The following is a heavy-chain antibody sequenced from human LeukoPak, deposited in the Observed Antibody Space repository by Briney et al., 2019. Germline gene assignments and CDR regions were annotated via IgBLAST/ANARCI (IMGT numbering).Heavy chain of an antibody. V-gene: IGHV4-4*02. D-gene: IGHD3-22*01. Sequence: SETLSLTCAVSGGSISSSNWWSWVRQPPGKGLEWIGEIYHSGSTNYNPSLKSRVTISVDKSKNQFSLKLSSVTAADTAVYYRARGIHHYDSSGYYLDYWGQGTLVTVSS. CDR3: ARGIHHYDSSGYYLDY. CDR2: IYHSGST. J-gene: IGHJ4*02. CDR1: GGSISSSNW.